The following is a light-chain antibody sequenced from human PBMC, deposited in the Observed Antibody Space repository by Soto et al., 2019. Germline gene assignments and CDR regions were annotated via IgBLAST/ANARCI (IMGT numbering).Light chain of an antibody. Sequence: QSALTQPPSASGSPGQSVTISCTGTSSDVGGYNYVSWYQQHPGKAPKLMIYEVSKRPSGVPDRFSGSKSGNTASLTVSGLQDEDEADYYCSSYAGSNNSYVFGTGTKLTVL. V-gene: IGLV2-8*01. CDR1: SSDVGGYNY. J-gene: IGLJ1*01. CDR2: EVS. CDR3: SSYAGSNNSYV.